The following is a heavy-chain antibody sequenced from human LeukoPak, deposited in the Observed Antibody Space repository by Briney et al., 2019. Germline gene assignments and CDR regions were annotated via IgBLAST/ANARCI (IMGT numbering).Heavy chain of an antibody. Sequence: PSETLSLTCAVYGGSFSGYYWSWIRQPPGKGLEWIGEINHSGSTNYNPSLKSRVTISVDTSKNQFSLKLSSVTAADTAVYYCARHMLSVEYSNWFDPWGQGTLVTVSS. J-gene: IGHJ5*02. D-gene: IGHD3-10*02. CDR3: ARHMLSVEYSNWFDP. V-gene: IGHV4-34*01. CDR1: GGSFSGYY. CDR2: INHSGST.